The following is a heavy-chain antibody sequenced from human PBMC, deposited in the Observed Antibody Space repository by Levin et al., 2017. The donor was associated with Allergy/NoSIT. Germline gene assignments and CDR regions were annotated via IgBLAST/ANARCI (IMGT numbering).Heavy chain of an antibody. D-gene: IGHD4/OR15-4a*01. CDR1: TSSSYA. CDR3: AKVTIYLWWLPDNTVSLDY. Sequence: TSSSYAMSWVRQPPGKGLEWVAAIRHDGVSTTYADSVKGRFTISRDNSRDMVHLQMNGLRTEDTAVYYCAKVTIYLWWLPDNTVSLDYLGQGTLVTVSS. V-gene: IGHV3-23*01. CDR2: IRHDGVST. J-gene: IGHJ4*02.